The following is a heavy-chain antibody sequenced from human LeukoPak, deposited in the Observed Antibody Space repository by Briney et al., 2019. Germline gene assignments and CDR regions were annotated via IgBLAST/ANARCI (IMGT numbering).Heavy chain of an antibody. V-gene: IGHV3-7*03. CDR2: IKQDGTEK. Sequence: PGGSLRLSCVASGFTFSNYWMTWVRQAPGKGLEWVANIKQDGTEKYYADSVKGRFTISRDNSKNTLYLQMNSLRAEDTAVYYCAKDAHYDSSGYYYFDYWGQGTLVTVSS. CDR3: AKDAHYDSSGYYYFDY. D-gene: IGHD3-22*01. CDR1: GFTFSNYW. J-gene: IGHJ4*02.